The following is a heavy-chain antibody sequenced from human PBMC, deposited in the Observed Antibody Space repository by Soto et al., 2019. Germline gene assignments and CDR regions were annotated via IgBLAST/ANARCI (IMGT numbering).Heavy chain of an antibody. CDR2: IRGSGGST. CDR3: AEDTPYYDSSGYYNGLDDFDF. D-gene: IGHD3-22*01. J-gene: IGHJ3*01. CDR1: GFTFSNYA. V-gene: IGHV3-23*01. Sequence: GGSLRLSCAASGFTFSNYAMSWVRQAPGKGLEWVAAIRGSGGSTYYADSVKGRFTISRDKYKNTPYLQMNSLRADDTAVYYCAEDTPYYDSSGYYNGLDDFDFWGRGTMVTVSS.